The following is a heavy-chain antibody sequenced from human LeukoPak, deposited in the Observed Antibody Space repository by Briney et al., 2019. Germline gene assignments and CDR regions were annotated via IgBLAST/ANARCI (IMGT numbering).Heavy chain of an antibody. CDR2: FYHSGNT. CDR3: TRQSPKLTGDVDY. CDR1: GGSISSGDHY. D-gene: IGHD3-9*01. Sequence: SQTLSLTCTVSGGSISSGDHYWGWIRQPPGKGLEWIGSFYHSGNTYYNPSLRSRVSISIDTSKNQFSLRLSSVTAADTAVYYCTRQSPKLTGDVDYWGQGTLVTVSS. V-gene: IGHV4-61*02. J-gene: IGHJ4*02.